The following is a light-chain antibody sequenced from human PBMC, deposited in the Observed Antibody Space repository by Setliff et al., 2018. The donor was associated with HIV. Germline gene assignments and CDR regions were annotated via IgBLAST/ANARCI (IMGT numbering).Light chain of an antibody. J-gene: IGLJ1*01. CDR1: TSDIGHYNR. CDR3: SSYTTSITFV. Sequence: QSVLTQPPYVSGAPGQSVTISCTGSTSDIGHYNRVSWYQQPPGAAPKLIMYEVSHRPSGVPDRFSGSKSGSTASLTISGLQPEDEADYYCSSYTTSITFVFGTGTKV. V-gene: IGLV2-18*02. CDR2: EVS.